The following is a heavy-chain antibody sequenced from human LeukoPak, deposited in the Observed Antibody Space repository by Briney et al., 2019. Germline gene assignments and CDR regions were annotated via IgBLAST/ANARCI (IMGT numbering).Heavy chain of an antibody. V-gene: IGHV4-30-2*01. D-gene: IGHD1-1*01. CDR1: GGSISSGGYY. Sequence: SQTLSLTCTVSGGSISSGGYYWSWTRQPPGKGLEWIGYIYHSGSTYYNPSLKSRVTISVDRSKNQFSLKLSSVTAADTAVYYCARDPTGTGIDGFDPWGQGTLVTVSS. J-gene: IGHJ5*02. CDR2: IYHSGST. CDR3: ARDPTGTGIDGFDP.